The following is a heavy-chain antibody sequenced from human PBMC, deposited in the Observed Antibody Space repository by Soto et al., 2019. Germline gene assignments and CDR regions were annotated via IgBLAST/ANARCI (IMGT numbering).Heavy chain of an antibody. CDR1: GFTFSSYA. J-gene: IGHJ2*01. D-gene: IGHD3-9*01. CDR2: ISGSGGST. CDR3: AKDSVRPRVLIYILTGDLGYFDL. V-gene: IGHV3-23*01. Sequence: PGGSLRLSCAASGFTFSSYAMSWVRQAPGKGLEWVSAISGSGGSTYYADSVKGRFTISRDNSKNTLYLQMNSLRAEDTAVYYCAKDSVRPRVLIYILTGDLGYFDLWARGTLVTVPS.